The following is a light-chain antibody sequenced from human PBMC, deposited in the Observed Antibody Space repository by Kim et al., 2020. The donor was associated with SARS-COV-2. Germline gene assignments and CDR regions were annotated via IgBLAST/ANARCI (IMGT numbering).Light chain of an antibody. Sequence: RVTISCTGSSSNIGAGYGVHWYQQLPGTAPKLLIYGNSNRPSGVPDRFSGSKSGTSASLAITGLQAEDEGDYHCQSYDSSLSGWVFGGGTQLTVL. CDR1: SSNIGAGYG. CDR3: QSYDSSLSGWV. V-gene: IGLV1-40*01. J-gene: IGLJ3*02. CDR2: GNS.